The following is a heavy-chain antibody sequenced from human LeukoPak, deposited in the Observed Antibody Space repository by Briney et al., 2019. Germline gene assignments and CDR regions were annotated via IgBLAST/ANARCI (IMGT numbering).Heavy chain of an antibody. V-gene: IGHV3-48*02. Sequence: GGSLRLSCAASGFTFSAYSMNWVRQAPGKGLEWVSYISSSSITIYYADSVKGRFTISRDNAKNSLYLQMNSLRDEDTAVYYCAREKAYSGSYWATFDYWGQGTLVTVSS. J-gene: IGHJ4*02. CDR3: AREKAYSGSYWATFDY. CDR2: ISSSSITI. CDR1: GFTFSAYS. D-gene: IGHD1-26*01.